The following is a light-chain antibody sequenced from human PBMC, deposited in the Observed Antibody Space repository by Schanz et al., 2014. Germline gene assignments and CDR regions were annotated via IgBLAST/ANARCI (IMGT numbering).Light chain of an antibody. CDR1: SSDVGGYNY. V-gene: IGLV2-8*01. J-gene: IGLJ3*02. Sequence: HSALTQPPSASGSPGQSVTISCTGTSSDVGGYNYVSWYQQHPGKAPKLMIYKVSKRPSGVPDRFSGSKSGNTASLTISGLQAEDESDYYCCSYAGSYTWMFGGGTKLTVL. CDR3: CSYAGSYTWM. CDR2: KVS.